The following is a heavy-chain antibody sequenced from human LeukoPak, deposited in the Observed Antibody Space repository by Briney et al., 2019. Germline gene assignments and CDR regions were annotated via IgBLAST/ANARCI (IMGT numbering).Heavy chain of an antibody. D-gene: IGHD1-14*01. V-gene: IGHV3-23*01. Sequence: GGSLRLSCAASGFTLSSYVMSWVRQPPGKGLEWVSLISGNDGSTYYADSVKGRFTISRDNSKSTLYLKMSSLRADDTAVYYCARRSMTTFDYWGQGSLLTVSS. CDR2: ISGNDGST. CDR3: ARRSMTTFDY. CDR1: GFTLSSYV. J-gene: IGHJ4*02.